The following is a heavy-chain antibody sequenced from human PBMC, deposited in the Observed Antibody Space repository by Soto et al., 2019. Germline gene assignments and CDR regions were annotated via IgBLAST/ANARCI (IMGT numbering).Heavy chain of an antibody. V-gene: IGHV1-69*12. Sequence: QVQLVQSGAEVKKPGSSVKVSCKASGGTFSSYAISWVRQAPGQGLEWMGGIIPIFGTANYAQKFQGRVTITADESTSTVYMELSSLRSEDTSVYYCARWRSPYSSGWYPAFQHWGQGTQVTVSS. CDR2: IIPIFGTA. CDR3: ARWRSPYSSGWYPAFQH. CDR1: GGTFSSYA. D-gene: IGHD6-19*01. J-gene: IGHJ1*01.